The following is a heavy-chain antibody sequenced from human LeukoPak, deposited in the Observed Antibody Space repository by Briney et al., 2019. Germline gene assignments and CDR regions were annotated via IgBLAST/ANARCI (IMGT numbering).Heavy chain of an antibody. J-gene: IGHJ3*02. D-gene: IGHD3-10*01. CDR3: ARGGYYGSGSYDAFDI. CDR1: GFTFRSYG. V-gene: IGHV3-33*01. CDR2: IWYDGSNK. Sequence: GRSLRLSCAASGFTFRSYGMHWVRQAPGKGREWVALIWYDGSNKYYADSVKGRFTTSRDNSKNTLYLQMNSLRAEDTAVYYCARGGYYGSGSYDAFDIWGQGTKVTVSS.